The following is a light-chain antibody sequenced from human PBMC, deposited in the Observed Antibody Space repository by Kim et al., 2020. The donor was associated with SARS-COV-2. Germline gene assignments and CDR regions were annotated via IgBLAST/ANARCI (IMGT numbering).Light chain of an antibody. CDR3: HQYYAVPYT. V-gene: IGKV1-NL1*01. J-gene: IGKJ2*01. CDR1: QGISSA. CDR2: TTS. Sequence: SASVGDRVTITCRASQGISSALAWFQQRPGKVPKLLLYTTSRLQSGVPSRFSGSGSRTEYTLTISNLQAEDFATYYCHQYYAVPYTFGQGTKLEIK.